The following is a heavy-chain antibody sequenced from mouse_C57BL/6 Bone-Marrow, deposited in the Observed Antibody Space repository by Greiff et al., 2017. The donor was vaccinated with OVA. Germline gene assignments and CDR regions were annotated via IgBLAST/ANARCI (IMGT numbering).Heavy chain of an antibody. CDR2: ISDGGSYT. CDR1: GFTFSSYA. D-gene: IGHD1-2*01. J-gene: IGHJ1*03. CDR3: ARDPHYDWYFDV. Sequence: EVKLMESGGGLVKPGGSLKLSCAASGFTFSSYAMSWVRQTPEKRLEWVATISDGGSYTYYPDNVKGRFTISRDNAKNNLYLQMSHLKSEDTAMYYCARDPHYDWYFDVWGTGTTVTVSS. V-gene: IGHV5-4*01.